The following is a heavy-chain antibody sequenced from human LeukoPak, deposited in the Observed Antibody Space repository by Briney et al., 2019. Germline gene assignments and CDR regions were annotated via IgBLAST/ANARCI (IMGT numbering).Heavy chain of an antibody. CDR3: AKDGWELPNRAYYFDY. CDR2: ISYDGSNK. D-gene: IGHD1-26*01. Sequence: GGSLRLSCGASGFTFSNYGMHWVRQAPGKGLEWVAVISYDGSNKYYADSVKGRFTISRDNSKNTLYLQMNSLRAEDTAVYYCAKDGWELPNRAYYFDYWGRGTLVTVSS. J-gene: IGHJ4*02. CDR1: GFTFSNYG. V-gene: IGHV3-30*18.